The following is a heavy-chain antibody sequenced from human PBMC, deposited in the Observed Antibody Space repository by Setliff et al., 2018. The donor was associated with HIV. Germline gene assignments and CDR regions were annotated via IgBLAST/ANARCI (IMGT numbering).Heavy chain of an antibody. V-gene: IGHV1-69*13. CDR3: ARVNYDYVWGSYRATLYYYYYYMDV. CDR1: GGTFSSYE. Sequence: SVKVSCKASGGTFSSYEMSWVRQAPGQGPEWMGGITPVFGTTNYAQKFQGRVTITADESTSTVYMELTSLRFEDTAVYYCARVNYDYVWGSYRATLYYYYYYMDVWGKGTTVTVSS. D-gene: IGHD3-16*02. CDR2: ITPVFGTT. J-gene: IGHJ6*03.